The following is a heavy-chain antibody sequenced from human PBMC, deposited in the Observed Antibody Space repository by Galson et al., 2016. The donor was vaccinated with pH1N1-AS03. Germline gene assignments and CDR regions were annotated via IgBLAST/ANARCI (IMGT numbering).Heavy chain of an antibody. CDR2: IYSGVSPDT. J-gene: IGHJ3*02. D-gene: IGHD5-18*01. Sequence: IYSGVSPDTRYSPSFQGQVTISADKSISTAYLQWSSLKASDSAIYYCARTSGYSSHWTFDIWGQGTMVTVSS. CDR3: ARTSGYSSHWTFDI. V-gene: IGHV5-51*01.